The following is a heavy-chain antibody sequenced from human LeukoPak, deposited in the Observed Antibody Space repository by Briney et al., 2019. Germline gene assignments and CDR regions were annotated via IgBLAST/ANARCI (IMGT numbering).Heavy chain of an antibody. D-gene: IGHD6-13*01. CDR2: ISYDGSNK. J-gene: IGHJ4*02. Sequence: PGGSLRLSCAASGFTFSSYGMHWVRQAPGKGLEWVAAISYDGSNKYYADSVKGRFTISRDNSKNTLYLQMNSLRAEDTAVYYCAKEGHGSSLDYWGQGTLVTVSS. CDR3: AKEGHGSSLDY. V-gene: IGHV3-30*18. CDR1: GFTFSSYG.